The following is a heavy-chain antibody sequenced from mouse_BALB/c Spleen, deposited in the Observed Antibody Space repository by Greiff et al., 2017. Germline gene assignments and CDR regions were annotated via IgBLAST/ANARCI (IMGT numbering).Heavy chain of an antibody. CDR2: IYPGSGNT. CDR1: GYTFTDYF. D-gene: IGHD2-1*01. Sequence: QVQLQQSGPELVKPGASVKISCKASGYTFTDYFINWVKQKPGQGLVWIGWIYPGSGNTKYNEKFKGKATLTVDTSSSTAYMQLSSLTSEDTAVYFCARGGNYNWYFDVWGAGTTVTVSS. CDR3: ARGGNYNWYFDV. J-gene: IGHJ1*01. V-gene: IGHV1-84*02.